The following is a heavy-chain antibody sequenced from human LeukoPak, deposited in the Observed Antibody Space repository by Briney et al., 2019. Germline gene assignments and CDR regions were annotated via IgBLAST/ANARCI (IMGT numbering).Heavy chain of an antibody. J-gene: IGHJ4*02. Sequence: ASVKVSCKASGYAFNTYGISWVRQAPGQGLEWVGWISAYNGNTHYAQKLQGRVTMTTDTSTSTAYMELRSLRSDDTAVYYCARDATALLEMATIREEGYFDYWGQGTLVTVSS. CDR2: ISAYNGNT. D-gene: IGHD5-24*01. CDR3: ARDATALLEMATIREEGYFDY. V-gene: IGHV1-18*04. CDR1: GYAFNTYG.